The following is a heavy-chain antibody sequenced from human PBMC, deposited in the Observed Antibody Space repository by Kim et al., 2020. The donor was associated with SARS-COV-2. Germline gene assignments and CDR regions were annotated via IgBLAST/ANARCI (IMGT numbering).Heavy chain of an antibody. D-gene: IGHD6-13*01. J-gene: IGHJ5*02. CDR3: ASAGSSWYSNWFDP. V-gene: IGHV3-74*01. Sequence: LSLTCAASGFTFSSYWMHLVHQAPGKVLFWFSRINSDGCSPSYADSVKGRFTISRDNAKNTLYVQMNSLRAEDTAVYYCASAGSSWYSNWFDPWGQATRVTVFS. CDR2: INSDGCSP. CDR1: GFTFSSYW.